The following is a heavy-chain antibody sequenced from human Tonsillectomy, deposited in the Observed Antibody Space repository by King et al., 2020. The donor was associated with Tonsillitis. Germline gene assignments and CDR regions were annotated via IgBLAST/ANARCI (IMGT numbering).Heavy chain of an antibody. J-gene: IGHJ3*02. CDR2: ISGVGGST. CDR1: GCPFDDYA. Sequence: QLVQSGGGVVQPGGSLRLSCAASGCPFDDYAMHWVRQAPGKGLEWVALISGVGGSTYYADSVKGRCSISRDNSKNSLFLQMNSLRTEDTALYYCAKDNYGSGTYYNAFDIWGQGTMVTVSS. D-gene: IGHD3-10*01. CDR3: AKDNYGSGTYYNAFDI. V-gene: IGHV3-43*02.